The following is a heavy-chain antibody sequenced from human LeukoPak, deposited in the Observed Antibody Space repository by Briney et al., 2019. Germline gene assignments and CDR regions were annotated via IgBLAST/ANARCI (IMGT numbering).Heavy chain of an antibody. D-gene: IGHD5-24*01. J-gene: IGHJ3*02. V-gene: IGHV3-30-3*01. CDR1: GFTFSTYS. Sequence: RRSLRLSSADSGFTFSTYSLHWVRQAPGKGLEWVAVISYDGINKYYADSVKGRFTISRDNSKNTLYLQMNSLRAEDTAVYYCGGHPPVRIRLEMATIDTPGACDIWGQGALVTVSS. CDR2: ISYDGINK. CDR3: GGHPPVRIRLEMATIDTPGACDI.